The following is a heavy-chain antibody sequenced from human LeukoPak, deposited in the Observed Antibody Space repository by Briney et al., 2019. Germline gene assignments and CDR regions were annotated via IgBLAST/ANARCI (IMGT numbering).Heavy chain of an antibody. V-gene: IGHV3-23*05. CDR2: IYTGGHRA. J-gene: IGHJ4*02. D-gene: IGHD3-22*01. CDR1: GFNFTRFV. Sequence: PGGSLRLSCAASGFNFTRFVMTWVRQAPGRGLECVSAIYTGGHRAYYSDSVKGRFTISRDNSKNTLYLQMNSLRAEDTAVYYCATTLHSGYYDLYWGQGTLVTVSS. CDR3: ATTLHSGYYDLY.